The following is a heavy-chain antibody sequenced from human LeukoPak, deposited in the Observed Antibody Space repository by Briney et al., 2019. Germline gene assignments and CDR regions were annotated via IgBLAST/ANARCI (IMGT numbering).Heavy chain of an antibody. Sequence: SETLSLTCTVSGGSISSYYWSWLRQPPGKGLEWIGYIYYSGSTNYNPSLKSRVTISVDTSKNQFSLKLSSVTAADTAVYYCAREIAYYYDSSGTSGYGMDVWGQGTTVTVSS. CDR1: GGSISSYY. CDR2: IYYSGST. D-gene: IGHD3-22*01. V-gene: IGHV4-59*01. CDR3: AREIAYYYDSSGTSGYGMDV. J-gene: IGHJ6*02.